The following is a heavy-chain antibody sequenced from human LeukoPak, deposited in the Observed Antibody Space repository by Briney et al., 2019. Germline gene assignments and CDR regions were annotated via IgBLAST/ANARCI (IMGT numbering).Heavy chain of an antibody. V-gene: IGHV1-46*01. CDR1: GYTFTSYY. D-gene: IGHD5-12*01. Sequence: ASVKVSCKASGYTFTSYYMHWVRQAPGQGLEWMGIINPSGGSTTYSQKFQGRVTMTRDMSTSTVYMELSSLRSEDTAVYYCARDQSPNIVPTIGLDYWGQGTLVTVSS. J-gene: IGHJ4*02. CDR2: INPSGGST. CDR3: ARDQSPNIVPTIGLDY.